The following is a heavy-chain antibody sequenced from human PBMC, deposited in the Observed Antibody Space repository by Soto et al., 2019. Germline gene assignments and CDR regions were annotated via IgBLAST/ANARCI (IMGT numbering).Heavy chain of an antibody. CDR2: IIPMFPTP. CDR3: ARDKDRQQLGGNYYYGIDV. Sequence: QVQLVQSGAEVKKPGSSVTVSCKASGGTFGNSAISWVRQAPGQGLEWMGGIIPMFPTPDYAQKFQGRVTITAYESTSTDYMELISLRSEDTAVYYCARDKDRQQLGGNYYYGIDVWGQGTTVTVSS. J-gene: IGHJ6*02. D-gene: IGHD3-3*02. CDR1: GGTFGNSA. V-gene: IGHV1-69*12.